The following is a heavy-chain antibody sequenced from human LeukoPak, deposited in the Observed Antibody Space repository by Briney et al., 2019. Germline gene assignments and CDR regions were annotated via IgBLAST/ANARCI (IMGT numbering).Heavy chain of an antibody. CDR3: ARAVTYYYDSSGYYYNNY. J-gene: IGHJ4*02. V-gene: IGHV3-7*01. CDR1: GFAFSRHW. CDR2: IKQDGSEK. Sequence: GGSLRLSCAASGFAFSRHWMSWVRQAPGKGLEWVANIKQDGSEKYYVDSVKGRFTISRDNAKNSLYLQMNSLRAEDTAVYYCARAVTYYYDSSGYYYNNYWGRGTLVTVSS. D-gene: IGHD3-22*01.